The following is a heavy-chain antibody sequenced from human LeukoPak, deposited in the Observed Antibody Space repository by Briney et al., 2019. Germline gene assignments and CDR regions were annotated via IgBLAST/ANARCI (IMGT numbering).Heavy chain of an antibody. CDR2: MYHDGYT. Sequence: SETLSLTCAVSGGSISNTDHWNWVRQPPGTGLEWIGEMYHDGYTNYNPSLKSRVTMSVDKSKNHFSLKLTSVTAADTAVYYCAREQLVKGFDPWGQGTLVTVSS. V-gene: IGHV4-4*02. CDR3: AREQLVKGFDP. CDR1: GGSISNTDH. D-gene: IGHD6-6*01. J-gene: IGHJ5*02.